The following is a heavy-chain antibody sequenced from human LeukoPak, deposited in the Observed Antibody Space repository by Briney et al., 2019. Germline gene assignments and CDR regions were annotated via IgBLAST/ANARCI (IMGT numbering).Heavy chain of an antibody. CDR3: ARDSGYYQGGFDY. CDR1: GFTVSSNY. Sequence: GGSLRLSCAASGFTVSSNYMSWVRQAPGKGLEWVSVIYSGGSTYYADSVKGRFTISRDNSKNTLYLQMNSLRAEDTAVYYCARDSGYYQGGFDYWGQGTLVTVSS. CDR2: IYSGGST. V-gene: IGHV3-66*02. D-gene: IGHD3-22*01. J-gene: IGHJ4*02.